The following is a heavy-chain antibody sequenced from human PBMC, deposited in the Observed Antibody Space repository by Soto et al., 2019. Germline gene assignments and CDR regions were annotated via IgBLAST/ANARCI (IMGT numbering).Heavy chain of an antibody. V-gene: IGHV4-59*01. J-gene: IGHJ4*02. D-gene: IGHD4-4*01. CDR3: ASYANYNHF. CDR2: VYYSRST. CDR1: GGSMSSYY. Sequence: QVQLQESGPGLVKPSETLSLTCNVSGGSMSSYYWSWIRQPPGKGLEWIGYVYYSRSTNYNPSLKSRVTISLDTSKNQFSLKLSSVTAADTAVYYCASYANYNHFWGQGTLVTVSS.